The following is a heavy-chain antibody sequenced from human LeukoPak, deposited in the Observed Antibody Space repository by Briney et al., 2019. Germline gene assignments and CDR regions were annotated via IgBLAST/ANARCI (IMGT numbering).Heavy chain of an antibody. CDR2: INHSGST. D-gene: IGHD2-2*01. Sequence: SETLSLTCAVYGGSFSGYYWSWIRQPPGKGLEWIGEINHSGSTNYNPSLKSRVTISVDTSKNQFSLKLSSVTAADTAVYYCARNIVVVPADIPDYYYYYMDVWGKGTTVTVSS. CDR3: ARNIVVVPADIPDYYYYYMDV. V-gene: IGHV4-34*01. J-gene: IGHJ6*03. CDR1: GGSFSGYY.